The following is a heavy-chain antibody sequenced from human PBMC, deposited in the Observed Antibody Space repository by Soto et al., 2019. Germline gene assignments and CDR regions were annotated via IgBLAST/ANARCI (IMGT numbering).Heavy chain of an antibody. CDR3: ARDFEY. V-gene: IGHV3-74*01. CDR1: GFTFSTFW. J-gene: IGHJ4*02. Sequence: EVQLVESGGGLVQPGGSLRRSCEASGFTFSTFWMHWVRQAPGKGLVWVSRINSDGSSTNYADSVKGRVTISRDNAKNMLYLQMNSLRAEDTAVYYCARDFEYWGQGTLVTVSS. CDR2: INSDGSST.